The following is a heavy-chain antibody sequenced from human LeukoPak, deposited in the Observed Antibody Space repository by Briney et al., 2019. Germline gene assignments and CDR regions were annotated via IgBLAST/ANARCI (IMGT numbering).Heavy chain of an antibody. CDR1: GFTFSSYA. J-gene: IGHJ4*02. D-gene: IGHD6-19*01. CDR2: ISGSGGST. V-gene: IGHV3-23*01. CDR3: AKDRIAVAAATPDY. Sequence: PGGSLRLSCAASGFTFSSYAMSWDRQAPGKGLEWVSGISGSGGSTYYADSVKGRFTISRDNSKNTMYMQMNSLRAEDTAVYYCAKDRIAVAAATPDYWGQGALVTVSS.